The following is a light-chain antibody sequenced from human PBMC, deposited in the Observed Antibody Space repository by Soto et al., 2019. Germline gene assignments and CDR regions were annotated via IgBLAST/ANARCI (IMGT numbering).Light chain of an antibody. CDR2: LGS. CDR1: QSLLHSNGYNY. CDR3: MQALQIPQT. Sequence: DIVMTQSPLSLPVTPGEPASISCRSSQSLLHSNGYNYLDWYLQKPGQSLQLLIYLGSNRASGVADRFSGSGSGTDFTLKISRVEAEDVGVYFCMQALQIPQTFGQGTRLEIK. V-gene: IGKV2-28*01. J-gene: IGKJ2*01.